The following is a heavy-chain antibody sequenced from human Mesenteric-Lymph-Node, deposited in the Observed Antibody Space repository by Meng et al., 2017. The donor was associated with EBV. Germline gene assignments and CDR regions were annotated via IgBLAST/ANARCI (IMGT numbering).Heavy chain of an antibody. J-gene: IGHJ4*02. CDR3: ARGMGATEIRY. CDR1: GFTVGNNY. CDR2: IYSGGST. V-gene: IGHV3-53*01. D-gene: IGHD1-26*01. Sequence: EVQLVEAGGGLIQPGGSLRLSCAASGFTVGNNYMSWVRQAPGKGLEWVSFIYSGGSTYYADSVKGRFTISRDNSKNTLYLQMNSLRAEDTAVYYCARGMGATEIRYWAQGTLVTVSS.